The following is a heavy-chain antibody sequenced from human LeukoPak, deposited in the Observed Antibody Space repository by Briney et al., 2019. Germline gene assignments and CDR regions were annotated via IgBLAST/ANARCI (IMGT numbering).Heavy chain of an antibody. J-gene: IGHJ6*02. Sequence: ASVKVSCKASGYTFTGYYMHWVRQAPGQGLEWMGWINPNSGGTNYAQKFQGRVTMTRDTSISTAYMELSRLRSDDTAVYYCARLSWSPMARGYGMDVWGQGTTVTVSS. CDR2: INPNSGGT. CDR1: GYTFTGYY. V-gene: IGHV1-2*02. CDR3: ARLSWSPMARGYGMDV. D-gene: IGHD3-10*01.